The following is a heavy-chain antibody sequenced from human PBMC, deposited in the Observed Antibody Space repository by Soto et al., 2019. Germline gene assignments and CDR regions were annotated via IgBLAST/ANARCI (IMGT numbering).Heavy chain of an antibody. J-gene: IGHJ6*02. CDR1: GYSVTNYW. Sequence: GESLKISCKGSGYSVTNYWIGWVRQMPGKGLEWMGIIYPGDSDTRYSPSFQGQVTISADKSISTAYLQWSSLKASDTAMYYCARPREAGKNYYGVDVWGQGTTVTVSS. D-gene: IGHD6-19*01. CDR2: IYPGDSDT. V-gene: IGHV5-51*01. CDR3: ARPREAGKNYYGVDV.